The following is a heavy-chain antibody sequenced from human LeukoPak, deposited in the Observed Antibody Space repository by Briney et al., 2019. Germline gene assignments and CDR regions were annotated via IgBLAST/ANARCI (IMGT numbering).Heavy chain of an antibody. CDR1: GFTFSSYG. J-gene: IGHJ4*02. Sequence: GGSLRLSCVTSGFTFSSYGMHWVRQVPGKGLEWVSYISSSGSTIYYADSVKGRFTISRDNAKNSLYLQMNSLRAEDTAVYYCAGGHSSGYYPIDYWGQGTLVTVSS. CDR3: AGGHSSGYYPIDY. D-gene: IGHD3-22*01. V-gene: IGHV3-48*01. CDR2: ISSSGSTI.